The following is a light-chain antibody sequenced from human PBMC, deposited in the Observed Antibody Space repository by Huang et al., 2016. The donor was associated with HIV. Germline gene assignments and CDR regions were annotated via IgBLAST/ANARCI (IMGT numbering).Light chain of an antibody. CDR2: GAS. CDR1: QSISSR. J-gene: IGKJ2*01. CDR3: HQYSDRNT. Sequence: EVEMTQSPATLSVSPGERVTLSCRASQSISSRLAWFQHKPGQAPRRVIYGASTRATGIPARFSGSVSGTEFTLTINSLQSEDFAVYYCHQYSDRNTFGQGTKLEIK. V-gene: IGKV3-15*01.